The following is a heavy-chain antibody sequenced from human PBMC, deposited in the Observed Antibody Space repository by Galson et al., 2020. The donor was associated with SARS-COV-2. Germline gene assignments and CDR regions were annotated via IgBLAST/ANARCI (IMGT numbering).Heavy chain of an antibody. CDR2: IYYSGTT. J-gene: IGHJ6*02. CDR1: GGSVSSDNYY. Sequence: ASETLSLTCTVSGGSVSSDNYYWSWIRQPPGKGLEWIGYIYYSGTTNSNPSLKSRVTISVDTSKNQFSLKLSSVTAADTAVYYCATADYGSGYGLDVWGQGTTVTVSS. V-gene: IGHV4-61*01. CDR3: ATADYGSGYGLDV. D-gene: IGHD6-25*01.